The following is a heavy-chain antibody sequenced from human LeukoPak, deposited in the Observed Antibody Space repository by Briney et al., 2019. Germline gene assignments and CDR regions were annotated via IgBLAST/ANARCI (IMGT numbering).Heavy chain of an antibody. CDR1: GGSFSTYY. CDR3: ARHAAGYSNYWFDP. V-gene: IGHV4-59*08. J-gene: IGHJ5*02. D-gene: IGHD4-11*01. CDR2: IYYSGST. Sequence: SSETLSLTCTVSGGSFSTYYWSWIRKPPGKGLEWIGYIYYSGSTDYNPSLKRRVNMSLDTSKNQFSLKLSSVTAADTAVYFCARHAAGYSNYWFDPWGQGTLVTVSS.